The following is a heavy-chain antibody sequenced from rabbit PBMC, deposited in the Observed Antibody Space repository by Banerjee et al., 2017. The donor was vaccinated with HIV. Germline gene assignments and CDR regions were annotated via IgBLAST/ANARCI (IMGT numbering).Heavy chain of an antibody. V-gene: IGHV1S43*01. D-gene: IGHD4-1*01. J-gene: IGHJ4*01. CDR3: ARDLAGVIGWNFGL. CDR1: GFSFSSTYY. Sequence: QEQLEESGGDLVKPEGSLTITCTASGFSFSSTYYMCWVRQAPGKGLEWIGYVYTGSGVTWYADWVNGRFTVSRSTSLHTVTLQMTSLTAADTATYFCARDLAGVIGWNFGLWGPGTLVTVS. CDR2: VYTGSGVT.